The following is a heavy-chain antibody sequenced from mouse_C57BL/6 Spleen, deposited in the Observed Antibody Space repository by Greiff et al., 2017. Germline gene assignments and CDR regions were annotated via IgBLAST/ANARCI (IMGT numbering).Heavy chain of an antibody. CDR1: GYTFTDYY. V-gene: IGHV1-26*01. Sequence: VQLQQSGPELVKPGASVKISCKASGYTFTDYYMDWVKQSHGKSLEWIGDINPNNGGTSYNQKFKGKATLTVDKSSRTAYMELRSLTSEDSAVYYCARRNYGSRGFAYWGQGTLVTVSA. CDR2: INPNNGGT. CDR3: ARRNYGSRGFAY. D-gene: IGHD1-1*01. J-gene: IGHJ3*01.